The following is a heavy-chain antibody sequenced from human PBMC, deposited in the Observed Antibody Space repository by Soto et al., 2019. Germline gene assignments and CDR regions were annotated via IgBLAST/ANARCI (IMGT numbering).Heavy chain of an antibody. J-gene: IGHJ4*02. V-gene: IGHV3-7*01. D-gene: IGHD3-22*01. CDR1: GFTFSSYW. CDR2: IRQDGNEK. Sequence: GGSLRLSCAASGFTFSSYWMTWVRQAPGKGLEWVATIRQDGNEKYYLDSVTGRLTISRDNAKNSLFLQMNSLRDEDTAVYYCARDDPYYYDSSGYIDYWGQGTLVTVSS. CDR3: ARDDPYYYDSSGYIDY.